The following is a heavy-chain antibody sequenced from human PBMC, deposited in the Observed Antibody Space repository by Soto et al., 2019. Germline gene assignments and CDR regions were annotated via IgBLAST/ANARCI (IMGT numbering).Heavy chain of an antibody. CDR2: IYFSGST. CDR3: ATQEVGGSYVYTFDP. D-gene: IGHD1-26*01. Sequence: SETLSLTCTVSGGSIIGYYWNWILQPPWKGLEWIGYIYFSGSTNYNPSLKNRVTISADTSKNQFFLKLRSVTAADTAVYYCATQEVGGSYVYTFDPWGQGTLVTVSS. V-gene: IGHV4-59*08. CDR1: GGSIIGYY. J-gene: IGHJ5*02.